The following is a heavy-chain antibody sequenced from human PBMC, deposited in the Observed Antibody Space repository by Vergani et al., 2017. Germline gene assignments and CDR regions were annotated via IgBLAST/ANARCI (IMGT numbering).Heavy chain of an antibody. Sequence: VQLLESGGGSAQPGESLRLSCVASGFTFTAHGLNWVRQAPGKGLEWIGHIHTGGSTDLNPSFKSRVSISVDTSKSQFSLKLNSVTVADTAVYYCARSRPYCTSGSCPAIWGQGTLVTVSS. J-gene: IGHJ4*02. CDR1: GFTFTAHG. V-gene: IGHV4-4*09. CDR3: ARSRPYCTSGSCPAI. D-gene: IGHD2-15*01. CDR2: IHTGGST.